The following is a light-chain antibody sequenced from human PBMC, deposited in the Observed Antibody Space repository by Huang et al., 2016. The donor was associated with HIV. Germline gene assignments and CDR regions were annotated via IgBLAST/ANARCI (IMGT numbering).Light chain of an antibody. CDR1: QNINTR. Sequence: DIQMTQSPSTLSASVGDRVTITCRASQNINTRLAWYQQEPGKAPGLLIYRASALQVDVPSRFTGSGSGTEFTLTITSLKPDDVGTYYCQQYSTYMYSVGQRTKLEI. CDR3: QQYSTYMYS. CDR2: RAS. J-gene: IGKJ2*03. V-gene: IGKV1-5*03.